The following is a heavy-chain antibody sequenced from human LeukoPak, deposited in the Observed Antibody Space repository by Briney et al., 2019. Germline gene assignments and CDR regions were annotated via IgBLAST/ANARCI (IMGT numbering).Heavy chain of an antibody. V-gene: IGHV3-11*01. CDR1: GFTFSDYY. CDR3: ARDIAWQQLAVFDY. D-gene: IGHD6-13*01. Sequence: GGSLRLSRVASGFTFSDYYMSWIRQAPGKGLEWISYISSGGGGVIYYADSMKGRFTISRDNAKNSLYLQMNSLTAEDTAVYYCARDIAWQQLAVFDYWGQGTMVTVSS. J-gene: IGHJ4*02. CDR2: ISSGGGGVI.